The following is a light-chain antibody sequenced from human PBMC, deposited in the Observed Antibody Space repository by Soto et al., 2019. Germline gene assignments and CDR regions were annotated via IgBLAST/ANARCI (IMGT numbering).Light chain of an antibody. Sequence: SYELTQPPSVSVAPGKTATITCGGNSIGSKSVHWYQQMPGQAPVLVISYDSDRPSGIPERFYGSNSGNTATLTISRVEPGDEADYYCQVWETSSGHQAIFGAGTKLTVL. CDR1: SIGSKS. J-gene: IGLJ2*01. V-gene: IGLV3-21*01. CDR2: YDS. CDR3: QVWETSSGHQAI.